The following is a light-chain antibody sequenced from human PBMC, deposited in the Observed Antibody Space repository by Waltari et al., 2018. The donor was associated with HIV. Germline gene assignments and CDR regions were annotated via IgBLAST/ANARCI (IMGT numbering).Light chain of an antibody. Sequence: QSVLTQPPSTSAAPGQRVTISCSGDPSSSQCTHFSWYQQLPGAAPKLLIYDISHRPSGVPDRFSGSKSGASASLAITSLRSEDEGLYYCATWSAVLRAWVFGGGTKLTVL. J-gene: IGLJ3*02. CDR3: ATWSAVLRAWV. CDR1: PSSSQCTH. CDR2: DIS. V-gene: IGLV1-47*01.